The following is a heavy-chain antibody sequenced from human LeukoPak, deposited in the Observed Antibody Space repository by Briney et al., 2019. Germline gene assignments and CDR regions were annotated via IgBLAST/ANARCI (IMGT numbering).Heavy chain of an antibody. J-gene: IGHJ4*02. D-gene: IGHD2-15*01. CDR1: GFTFSSYD. CDR2: ISGNGAST. V-gene: IGHV3-23*01. Sequence: PGGSLRLSCAASGFTFSSYDMTWVCQAPGKGLEWVSGISGNGASTYYADSVKGRFTISRDNSKNTLYLQMNSLRAEDTAVYYCATIVPDVPATLTFDYWGQGALVTVSS. CDR3: ATIVPDVPATLTFDY.